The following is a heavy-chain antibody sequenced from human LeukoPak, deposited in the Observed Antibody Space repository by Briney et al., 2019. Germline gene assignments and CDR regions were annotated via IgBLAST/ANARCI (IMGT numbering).Heavy chain of an antibody. CDR1: GGSISSYY. J-gene: IGHJ6*03. Sequence: SETLSLTCTVSGGSISSYYWSWIRQPPGKGLEWIGYIYYSGSTNYNPSLKSRVTISVDTSKNQFSLKLSSVTAADTAVYYCARVQYSSSLFPSYMDVWGKGTTVTVSS. D-gene: IGHD6-13*01. CDR3: ARVQYSSSLFPSYMDV. CDR2: IYYSGST. V-gene: IGHV4-59*12.